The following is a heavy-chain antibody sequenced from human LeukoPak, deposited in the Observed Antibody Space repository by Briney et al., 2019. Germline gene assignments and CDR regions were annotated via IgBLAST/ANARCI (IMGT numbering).Heavy chain of an antibody. V-gene: IGHV4-59*01. D-gene: IGHD4-11*01. Sequence: PSETLSLTCTVSGGSISSYHCSWIRQPPGKGLEWIGYIYYSGSTNYNPSLKSRVTISVDTSKNQFSLKLSSVTAADTAVYYCARAAGDYSWYFDLWGRGTLVTVSS. CDR2: IYYSGST. CDR3: ARAAGDYSWYFDL. J-gene: IGHJ2*01. CDR1: GGSISSYH.